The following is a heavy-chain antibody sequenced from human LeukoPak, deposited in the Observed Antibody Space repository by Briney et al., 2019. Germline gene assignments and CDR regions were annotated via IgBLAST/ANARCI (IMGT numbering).Heavy chain of an antibody. J-gene: IGHJ4*02. CDR3: ARRRSIAAAPFDY. CDR1: GFTFSSYA. Sequence: PGGSLRLSCAASGFTFSSYAMHWVRQAPGKGLEWVAVISYDGSNKYYADSVKGRFTISRDNSKNTLYLQMNSLRAEDTAVYYCARRRSIAAAPFDYWGQGTLVTVSS. D-gene: IGHD6-13*01. V-gene: IGHV3-30*04. CDR2: ISYDGSNK.